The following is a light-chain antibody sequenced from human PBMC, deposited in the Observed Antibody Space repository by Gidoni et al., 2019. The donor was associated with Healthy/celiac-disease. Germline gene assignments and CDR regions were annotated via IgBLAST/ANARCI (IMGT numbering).Light chain of an antibody. CDR2: TAS. CDR1: QSISSW. Sequence: DIQMTQSPSTLSASVGDRVTITCRASQSISSWLAWYQQKPGKAPKLLIYTASSLERGVPSRFSGSGSGTEFTLTISSLQPDDFATYYCQQYNSYPTFGQGTKVEIK. CDR3: QQYNSYPT. V-gene: IGKV1-5*03. J-gene: IGKJ1*01.